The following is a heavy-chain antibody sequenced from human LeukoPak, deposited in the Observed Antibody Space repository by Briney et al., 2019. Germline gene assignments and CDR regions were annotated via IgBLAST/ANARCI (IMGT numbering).Heavy chain of an antibody. CDR3: AWDGSGYYTLHY. J-gene: IGHJ4*02. CDR1: GFTFSSYG. V-gene: IGHV3-23*01. D-gene: IGHD3-22*01. CDR2: ISGSGGST. Sequence: GGSLRLSCAASGFTFSSYGISWVRQAPGKGLEWVSAISGSGGSTYYADSVKGRFTISRDTSKNTLYLQMNSLKIEDTAVYFCAWDGSGYYTLHYWGQGTLVTVSS.